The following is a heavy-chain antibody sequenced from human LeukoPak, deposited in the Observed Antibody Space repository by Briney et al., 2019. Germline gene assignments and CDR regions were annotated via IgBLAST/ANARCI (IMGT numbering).Heavy chain of an antibody. CDR2: IYTSGST. CDR1: GGSISSYY. Sequence: SETLSLTCTVSGGSISSYYWTWIRQPAGKGLEWIGRIYTSGSTNYNPSLKSRVTMSVDTSNNQFSLNLSSVTAADTAVYYCERQIIAAGKNYYGMDVWGQGTTVTVSS. D-gene: IGHD6-13*01. CDR3: ERQIIAAGKNYYGMDV. J-gene: IGHJ6*02. V-gene: IGHV4-4*07.